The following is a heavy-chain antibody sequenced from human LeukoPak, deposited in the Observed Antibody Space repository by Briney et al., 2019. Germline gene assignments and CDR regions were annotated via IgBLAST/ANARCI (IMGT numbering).Heavy chain of an antibody. CDR3: AREGIAAVDGYGRGNYYMDV. CDR1: GYTFSNFG. CDR2: IGTQNGIT. Sequence: ASVKVSCKASGYTFSNFGISWVRQAPGQGLEWMGWIGTQNGITKYEQKLQGRVTMTTDTSTSTVYMELSRLRSDDTAVYYCAREGIAAVDGYGRGNYYMDVWGKGTTVTVSS. V-gene: IGHV1-18*01. J-gene: IGHJ6*03. D-gene: IGHD6-13*01.